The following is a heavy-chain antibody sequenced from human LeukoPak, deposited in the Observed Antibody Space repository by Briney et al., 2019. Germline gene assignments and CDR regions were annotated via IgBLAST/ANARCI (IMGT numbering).Heavy chain of an antibody. CDR2: IYENGGTT. J-gene: IGHJ4*02. V-gene: IGHV3-23*01. D-gene: IGHD3-3*01. CDR3: AKSFCIGYSAHFDY. Sequence: GGSLRLSCVGSGFTFRSHAMSWVRQAPEKGLEFVSGIYENGGTTYYADSVKGRFSISRDNSKNTLYLQMDSLRGEDTAVYYCAKSFCIGYSAHFDYWGQGALVTVSS. CDR1: GFTFRSHA.